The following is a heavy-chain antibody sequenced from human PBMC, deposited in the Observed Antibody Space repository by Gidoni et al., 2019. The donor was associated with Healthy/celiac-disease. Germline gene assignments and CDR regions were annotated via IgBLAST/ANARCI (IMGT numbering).Heavy chain of an antibody. CDR1: GFTFSSYA. J-gene: IGHJ4*02. D-gene: IGHD2-2*01. CDR2: ISGSGGST. CDR3: AKVEVPAAHWLVTGGYFDY. Sequence: EVQLLESGGGLVQPGGSLRLSCAASGFTFSSYAMSWVRQAPGKGLEWVSAISGSGGSTYYADSVKGRFTISRDNSKNTLYLQMNSLRAEDTAVYYCAKVEVPAAHWLVTGGYFDYWGQGTLVTVSS. V-gene: IGHV3-23*01.